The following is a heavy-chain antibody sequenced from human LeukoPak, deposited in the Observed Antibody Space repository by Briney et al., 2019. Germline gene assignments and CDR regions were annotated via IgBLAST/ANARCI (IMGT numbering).Heavy chain of an antibody. J-gene: IGHJ4*02. D-gene: IGHD3-22*01. CDR2: INPSGGST. CDR3: ARGGYYCDSSGYYYGGYFDY. CDR1: GYTFTSYY. V-gene: IGHV1-46*01. Sequence: ASVKVSCKASGYTFTSYYMHWVRQAPGQGLEWMGIINPSGGSTSYAQKFQGRVTMTRDTSTSTVYMELSSLRSEDTAVYYCARGGYYCDSSGYYYGGYFDYWGQGTLVTVSS.